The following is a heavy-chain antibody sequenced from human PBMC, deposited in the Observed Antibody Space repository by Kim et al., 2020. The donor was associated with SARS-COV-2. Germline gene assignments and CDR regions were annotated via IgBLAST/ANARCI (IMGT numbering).Heavy chain of an antibody. D-gene: IGHD6-19*01. CDR1: GGSISSNNW. J-gene: IGHJ6*02. V-gene: IGHV4-4*02. Sequence: SETLSLTCAVSGGSISSNNWWSWVRQPPGKGLEWIGDIYHSGTTNHNPSLRSRVTISVDKSKNQFSLNVKSVTAADTAVYYCARPVAGSVWDVWGQGTTVTVSS. CDR3: ARPVAGSVWDV. CDR2: IYHSGTT.